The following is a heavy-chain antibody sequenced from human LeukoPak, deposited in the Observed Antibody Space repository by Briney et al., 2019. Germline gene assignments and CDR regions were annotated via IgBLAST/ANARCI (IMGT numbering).Heavy chain of an antibody. CDR1: GFTFSDYY. J-gene: IGHJ3*02. CDR2: ISSSGSTI. D-gene: IGHD3-10*01. CDR3: ARDNRRSGGSGSWAAFDI. V-gene: IGHV3-11*04. Sequence: GGSLRLSCAASGFTFSDYYMSWIRQAPGKGLEWVSYISSSGSTIYYAVSVKGRFTISRDNSKNTLYLQMGSLRAEDMAVYYCARDNRRSGGSGSWAAFDIWGQGTMVTVSS.